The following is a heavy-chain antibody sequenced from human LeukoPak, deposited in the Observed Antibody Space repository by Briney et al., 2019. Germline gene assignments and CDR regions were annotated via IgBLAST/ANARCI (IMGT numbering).Heavy chain of an antibody. CDR2: IYHSGST. D-gene: IGHD3-22*01. CDR1: GGSISSGGYY. Sequence: SQTLPLTCTVSGGSISSGGYYWSRIRQPPGKGLEWIGYIYHSGSTYYNPSLKSRVTISVDRSKNQFSLKLSSVTAADTAVYYCARRSSSGTSDYWGQGTLVTVSS. CDR3: ARRSSSGTSDY. V-gene: IGHV4-30-2*01. J-gene: IGHJ4*02.